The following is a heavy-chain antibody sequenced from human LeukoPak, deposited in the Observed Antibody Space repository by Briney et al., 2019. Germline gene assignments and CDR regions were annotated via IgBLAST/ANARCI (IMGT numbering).Heavy chain of an antibody. V-gene: IGHV3-33*01. D-gene: IGHD3-9*01. J-gene: IGHJ6*02. CDR1: GFTFSSYG. Sequence: GRSLRLSCAASGFTFSSYGMHWVRQAPGKGLEWVAVIWYDGSKKYYADSVKGRFTISRDNSKNTLYLQMNSLRAEDTAVYYCARASDIYAMDVWGQGTTVTVSS. CDR2: IWYDGSKK. CDR3: ARASDIYAMDV.